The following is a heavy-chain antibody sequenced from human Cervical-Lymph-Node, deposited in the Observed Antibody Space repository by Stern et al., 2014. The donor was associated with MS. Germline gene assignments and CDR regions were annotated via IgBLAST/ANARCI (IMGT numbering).Heavy chain of an antibody. D-gene: IGHD1-14*01. CDR3: ARDNNLPYGMDV. V-gene: IGHV4-61*01. J-gene: IGHJ6*02. CDR1: GGAVSSGSYY. CDR2: VYYTGST. Sequence: QLQLQESGPGLVKASETLTLTCTVSGGAVSSGSYYWTWIRQPPGKGLEWIGYVYYTGSTDYYPSLMSRVTISLDTSKNQFSLRLTSVTAADTAVYYCARDNNLPYGMDVWGQGTTVTVSS.